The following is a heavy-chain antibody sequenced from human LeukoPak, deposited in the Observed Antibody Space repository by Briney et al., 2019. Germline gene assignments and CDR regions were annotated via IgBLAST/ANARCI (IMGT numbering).Heavy chain of an antibody. CDR1: GASISSGDYY. CDR3: ARGESEDYFDY. CDR2: IYDSGRT. Sequence: SETLSLTCTVSGASISSGDYYWTWIRQPPGKGLEWIGYIYDSGRTDFNPSLKSRVTISVDRSKNQFSLKLSSVTAADTAVYYCARGESEDYFDYWGQGTLVTVSS. J-gene: IGHJ4*02. V-gene: IGHV4-30-2*01.